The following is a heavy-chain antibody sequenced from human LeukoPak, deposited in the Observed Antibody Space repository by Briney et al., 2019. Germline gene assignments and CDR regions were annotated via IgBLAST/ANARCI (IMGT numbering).Heavy chain of an antibody. J-gene: IGHJ4*02. CDR3: ARGSIVGATFDYFDY. V-gene: IGHV4-59*01. D-gene: IGHD1-26*01. Sequence: SETLSLTCTVSGGSISGYYWNWIRQPPGKGLEWIGYIYYSGSANYNPSLKSRVTISVDTSKNQFSLKLSSVTAADTAVYYCARGSIVGATFDYFDYWGQGTLVTVSS. CDR2: IYYSGSA. CDR1: GGSISGYY.